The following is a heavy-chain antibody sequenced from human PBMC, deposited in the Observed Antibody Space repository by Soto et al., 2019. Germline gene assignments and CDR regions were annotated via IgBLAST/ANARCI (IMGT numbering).Heavy chain of an antibody. J-gene: IGHJ3*02. Sequence: ASVKVSCKASGYTFTGYYMHWVRQALGQGLEWMGWINPNSGGTNYAKKFQGWVTMTRDTSISTAYMELSRLSFDDRAVYYCARWSTLDAFDIWGQGTMVTVSS. CDR1: GYTFTGYY. V-gene: IGHV1-2*04. D-gene: IGHD3-3*01. CDR3: ARWSTLDAFDI. CDR2: INPNSGGT.